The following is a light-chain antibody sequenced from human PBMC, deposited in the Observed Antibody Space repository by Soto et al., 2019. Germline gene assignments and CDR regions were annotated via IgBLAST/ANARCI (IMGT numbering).Light chain of an antibody. Sequence: EIVLTQSPATLSLSPGERATLSCRASQSVSSYLAWYQQKPGQAPRLLIYDASNRATGIPARFSGSGSGTDFALTISSLGPEDFAVYYCQRRSNWRPYTFGQGTKVEIK. CDR2: DAS. CDR3: QRRSNWRPYT. CDR1: QSVSSY. V-gene: IGKV3-11*01. J-gene: IGKJ2*01.